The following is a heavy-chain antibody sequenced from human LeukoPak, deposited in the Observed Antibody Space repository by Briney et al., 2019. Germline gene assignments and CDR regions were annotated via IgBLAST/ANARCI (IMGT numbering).Heavy chain of an antibody. J-gene: IGHJ4*02. D-gene: IGHD5-18*01. CDR2: IYYSGST. Sequence: LRLSCAASGFTFSDYCMSWIRQAPGKGLEWVGYIYYSGSTYYNPSLKSRVTISVDTSKNQFSLKLSSVTAADTAVYYCARFVDTAMVIDYWGQGTLVTVSS. V-gene: IGHV4-31*02. CDR1: GFTFSDYC. CDR3: ARFVDTAMVIDY.